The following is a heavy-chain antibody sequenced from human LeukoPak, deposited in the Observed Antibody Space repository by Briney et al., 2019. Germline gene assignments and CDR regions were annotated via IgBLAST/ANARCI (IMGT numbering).Heavy chain of an antibody. J-gene: IGHJ4*02. CDR2: ITASGGNS. CDR1: GFTFSSYA. Sequence: GGSLRLSCAASGFTFSSYALSWVRQTPGKGLEWVSAITASGGNSYYTDSVKGRFTISRDISKSTPYLQLNSLRAEDTAVYYCAKARRYTSDLDYWGQGTLVTVSS. CDR3: AKARRYTSDLDY. V-gene: IGHV3-23*01. D-gene: IGHD6-19*01.